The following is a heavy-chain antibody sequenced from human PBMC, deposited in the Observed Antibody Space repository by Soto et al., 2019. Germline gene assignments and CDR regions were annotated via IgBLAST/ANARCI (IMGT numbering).Heavy chain of an antibody. V-gene: IGHV4-59*01. CDR2: IYYSGST. J-gene: IGHJ4*02. D-gene: IGHD4-17*01. Sequence: SETLSLTCTVSGGSISSYYWSWIRQPPGKGLEWIGYIYYSGSTNYNPSLKSRVTISVDTSKNQFSLKLSSVTAADTAVYYCARDFYGDYGFDFWGQGTLVTVSS. CDR3: ARDFYGDYGFDF. CDR1: GGSISSYY.